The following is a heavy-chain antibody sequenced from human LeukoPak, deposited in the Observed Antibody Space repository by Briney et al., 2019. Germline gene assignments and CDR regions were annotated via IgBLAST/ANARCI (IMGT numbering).Heavy chain of an antibody. D-gene: IGHD5-12*01. CDR1: GGTFSSYA. V-gene: IGHV1-69*13. CDR3: ASSSWGGYVTTTYRYYFDY. CDR2: IIPIFGTA. Sequence: ASVKVSCKASGGTFSSYAISWVRQAPGQGLEWMGGIIPIFGTANYAQKFQGRVTITADESTSTAYMELSGLRSEDTAVYYCASSSWGGYVTTTYRYYFDYWGQGTLVTVSS. J-gene: IGHJ4*02.